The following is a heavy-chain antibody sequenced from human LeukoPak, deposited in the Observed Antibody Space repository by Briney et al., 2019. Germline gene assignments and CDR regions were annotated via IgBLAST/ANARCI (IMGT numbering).Heavy chain of an antibody. Sequence: SETLSLTCTVSGGSISSYFWSWIRQPPGKGLEWVGYIYNSGSTNYNPSLKSRVTISVATSKNQFSLKLTSVTAADTAVYYCASADGSGWYYFDSWGQGTLVTVSS. CDR3: ASADGSGWYYFDS. CDR2: IYNSGST. CDR1: GGSISSYF. D-gene: IGHD6-19*01. J-gene: IGHJ4*02. V-gene: IGHV4-59*01.